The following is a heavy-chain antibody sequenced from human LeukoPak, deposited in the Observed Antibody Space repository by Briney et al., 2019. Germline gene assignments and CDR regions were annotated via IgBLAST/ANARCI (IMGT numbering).Heavy chain of an antibody. CDR2: ISYDGSNK. V-gene: IGHV3-30*18. J-gene: IGHJ4*02. CDR3: AKDLSY. CDR1: GFTFSSYS. Sequence: GGSLRLSCAASGFTFSSYSMNWVRQAPGKGLEWVAVISYDGSNKYYADSVKGRFTISRDNSKNTLYLQMNSLRAEDTAVYYCAKDLSYWGQGTLVTVSS.